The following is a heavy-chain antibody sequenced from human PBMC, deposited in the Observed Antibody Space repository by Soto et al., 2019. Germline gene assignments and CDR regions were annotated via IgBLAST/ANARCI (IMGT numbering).Heavy chain of an antibody. V-gene: IGHV4-30-2*01. CDR2: ILHSGGT. Sequence: TLSLTCAVSGGSLSGGGYSWSWIRQPPGKGLEWIGYILHSGGTQYNPSLKSRVSMSVDRSKNQFSLHLTSVTAADTAVYYCARGAVSFSSAYQNWFDPWGQGTLVTVSS. CDR1: GGSLSGGGYS. J-gene: IGHJ5*02. CDR3: ARGAVSFSSAYQNWFDP. D-gene: IGHD2-15*01.